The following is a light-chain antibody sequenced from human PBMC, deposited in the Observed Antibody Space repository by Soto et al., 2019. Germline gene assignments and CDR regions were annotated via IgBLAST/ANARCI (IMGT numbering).Light chain of an antibody. Sequence: QSALTQPASVSGSPGQSITISCTGTSSDVGGYNYVSWYQQHPGKAPKLMIYDVSNRPSGVSNRFSGSKSGNTASLTISGTQAEDGADYYCTSYTSSSPPVVFGGGTKLTVL. CDR1: SSDVGGYNY. CDR2: DVS. V-gene: IGLV2-14*01. CDR3: TSYTSSSPPVV. J-gene: IGLJ2*01.